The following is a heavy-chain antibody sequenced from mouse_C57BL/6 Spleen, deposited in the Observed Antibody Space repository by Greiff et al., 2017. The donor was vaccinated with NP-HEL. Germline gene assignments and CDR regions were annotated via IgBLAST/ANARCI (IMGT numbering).Heavy chain of an antibody. V-gene: IGHV1-59*01. CDR3: ARRGYGSSYWYFDV. CDR2: IDPSDSYT. Sequence: QVQLQQPGAELVRPGTSVKLSCKASGYTFTSYWMHWVKQRPGQGLEWIGVIDPSDSYTNYNQKFKGKATLTVDTSSSTAYMQLSSLTSEDSAVYDGARRGYGSSYWYFDVWGKGTTVTVSS. D-gene: IGHD1-1*01. J-gene: IGHJ1*03. CDR1: GYTFTSYW.